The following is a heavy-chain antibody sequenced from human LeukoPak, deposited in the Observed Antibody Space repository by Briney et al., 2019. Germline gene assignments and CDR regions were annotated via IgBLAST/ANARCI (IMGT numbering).Heavy chain of an antibody. Sequence: ASVKVSCKVSGYTLTELSIHWVRQAPGKGLEWMGGFDPEDGETIYAQRFQGRVTMTRDTSTSTVHMELSSLRSEDTAVYYCARGQNKCLGHWGQGTLVTVSS. CDR2: FDPEDGET. D-gene: IGHD2/OR15-2a*01. CDR1: GYTLTELS. CDR3: ARGQNKCLGH. V-gene: IGHV1-24*01. J-gene: IGHJ4*02.